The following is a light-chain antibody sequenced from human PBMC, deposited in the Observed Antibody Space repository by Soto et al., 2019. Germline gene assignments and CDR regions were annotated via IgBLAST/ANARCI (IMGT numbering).Light chain of an antibody. CDR2: GGS. J-gene: IGKJ1*01. CDR1: QTISNNY. CDR3: QQYGSSSSWT. V-gene: IGKV3-20*01. Sequence: VLTQFPVSLSLSPGDRATLSCRASQTISNNYLAWYQQKPGQATRLLIYGGSSRATGIPDRFSGSGSGTDCSLTTTRLETEDFAVYFCQQYGSSSSWTFGQGTKVEIK.